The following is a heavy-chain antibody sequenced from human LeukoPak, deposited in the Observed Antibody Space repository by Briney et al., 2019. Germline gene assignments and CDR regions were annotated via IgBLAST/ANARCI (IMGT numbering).Heavy chain of an antibody. CDR1: GGSISSGGYY. J-gene: IGHJ4*02. CDR2: IYYSGST. V-gene: IGHV4-31*03. Sequence: SSETLSLTCTVSGGSISSGGYYWSWIRQHPGKGLEWIGYIYYSGSTYYNPSLKSRVTISVDTSKNQFSLKLSSVTAADTAVYYCARGGEQDSSGYPFDYWGQGTLVTVSS. D-gene: IGHD3-22*01. CDR3: ARGGEQDSSGYPFDY.